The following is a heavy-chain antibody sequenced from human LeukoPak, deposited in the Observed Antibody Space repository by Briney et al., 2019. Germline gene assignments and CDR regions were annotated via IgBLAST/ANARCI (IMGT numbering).Heavy chain of an antibody. J-gene: IGHJ6*02. CDR2: ISGSGGST. Sequence: GGPLRLSCAGSGFTFSSYAMSWVRQAPGKGLEWVSAISGSGGSTYYADSVKGRFTISRDNAKNSLYLQMNSLRAEDTAVYYCARGPYGDYYYGMDVWGQGTTVTVSS. CDR3: ARGPYGDYYYGMDV. CDR1: GFTFSSYA. V-gene: IGHV3-23*01. D-gene: IGHD4-17*01.